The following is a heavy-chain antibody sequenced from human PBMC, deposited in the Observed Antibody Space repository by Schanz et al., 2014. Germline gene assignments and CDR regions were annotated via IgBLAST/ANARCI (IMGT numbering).Heavy chain of an antibody. D-gene: IGHD2-2*01. J-gene: IGHJ6*03. CDR1: GFTFSNYW. CDR2: ISGSGGST. V-gene: IGHV3-23*04. Sequence: EVQLVESGGGLVQPGGSLRLSCVASGFTFSNYWMTWVRQAPGKGLEWVSAISGSGGSTYYADSVKGRFTISRDNSKNTLYLQMKSLRAEDTAVYYCARVKYCTITRCYRTETEGIYYMDVWGKGTTVTVSS. CDR3: ARVKYCTITRCYRTETEGIYYMDV.